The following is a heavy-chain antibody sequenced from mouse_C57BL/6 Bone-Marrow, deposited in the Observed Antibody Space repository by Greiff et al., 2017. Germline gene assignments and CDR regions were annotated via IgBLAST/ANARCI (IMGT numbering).Heavy chain of an antibody. CDR3: ARQGFAY. CDR1: GFTFSSYG. CDR2: ISSGGSYT. Sequence: EVNLVESGGDLVKPGGSLKLSCAASGFTFSSYGMSWVRQTPDKRLEWVATISSGGSYTYYPDSVKGRCTISRDNAKNTLYLQMSSLKSEDTAMYYCARQGFAYWGQGTLVTVSA. J-gene: IGHJ3*01. V-gene: IGHV5-6*01.